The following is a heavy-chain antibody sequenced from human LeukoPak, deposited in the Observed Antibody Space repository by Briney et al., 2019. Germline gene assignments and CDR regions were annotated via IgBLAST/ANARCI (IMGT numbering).Heavy chain of an antibody. D-gene: IGHD6-13*01. Sequence: TGGSLRLSCAASGFTFSSYSMNWVRQAPGKGLEWVSSISSSSSYIYYADSVKGRFTISRDNAKNSPYLQMNSLRAEDTAVYYCAREEQWSSPHFDYWGQGTLVTVSS. CDR1: GFTFSSYS. CDR2: ISSSSSYI. CDR3: AREEQWSSPHFDY. V-gene: IGHV3-21*01. J-gene: IGHJ4*02.